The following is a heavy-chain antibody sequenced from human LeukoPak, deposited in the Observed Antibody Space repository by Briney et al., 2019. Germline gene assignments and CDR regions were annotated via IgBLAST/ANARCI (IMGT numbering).Heavy chain of an antibody. CDR3: ARDIGDFVSDF. CDR2: ISYDGSNK. D-gene: IGHD2-21*02. CDR1: GFTFSSYA. J-gene: IGHJ4*02. V-gene: IGHV3-30-3*01. Sequence: GGSLRLSCAASGFTFSSYAMHWVRQAPGKGLEWVAVISYDGSNKYYADSVKGRFTISRDNSKNTLYLQMNSLRAEDTAVYYCARDIGDFVSDFWGQGTLVTVSS.